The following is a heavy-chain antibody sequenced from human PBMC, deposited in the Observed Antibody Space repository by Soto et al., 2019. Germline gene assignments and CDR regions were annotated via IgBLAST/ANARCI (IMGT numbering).Heavy chain of an antibody. CDR2: ISGSGATT. J-gene: IGHJ5*02. CDR3: AKGGIPRRYNIPKVDFDP. CDR1: GFIFSNYA. Sequence: GGSLRLSCAASGFIFSNYAMSWVRQSPGKGLEWVSSISGSGATTYYPDSVKGRFTISRDNSKNTLYLQMNNLRAEDTAVYYCAKGGIPRRYNIPKVDFDPWGQGSLVTVYS. D-gene: IGHD1-1*01. V-gene: IGHV3-23*01.